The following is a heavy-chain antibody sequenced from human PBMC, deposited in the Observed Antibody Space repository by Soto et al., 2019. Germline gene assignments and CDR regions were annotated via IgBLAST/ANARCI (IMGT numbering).Heavy chain of an antibody. CDR3: ARGAYDFWSGYYDPSYYYYYGMDV. D-gene: IGHD3-3*01. J-gene: IGHJ6*02. V-gene: IGHV1-69*01. CDR1: GGTFSSYA. CDR2: IIPIFGTA. Sequence: QVQLVQSGAEVKKPGSSVKVSCKASGGTFSSYAISWVRQAPGQGLEWMGGIIPIFGTANYAQKFQGRVTITADEYTSTAYMELSSLRSEDKAVYYCARGAYDFWSGYYDPSYYYYYGMDVWGQGTTVTVSS.